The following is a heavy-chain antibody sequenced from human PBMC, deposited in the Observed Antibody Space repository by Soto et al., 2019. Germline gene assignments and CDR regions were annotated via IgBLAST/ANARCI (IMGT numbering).Heavy chain of an antibody. CDR3: ARVRGGGSEYFFDY. CDR1: GYTFTRYN. Sequence: ASVKVSCKASGYTFTRYNVRWVRRAPGQGLEWMAIINPSGGTTYYVQKFEGRVTLTTDTSTSTVYMELSSLRSDDTAVYYCARVRGGGSEYFFDYWGQGTLVTVSS. D-gene: IGHD2-15*01. CDR2: INPSGGTT. V-gene: IGHV1-46*01. J-gene: IGHJ4*02.